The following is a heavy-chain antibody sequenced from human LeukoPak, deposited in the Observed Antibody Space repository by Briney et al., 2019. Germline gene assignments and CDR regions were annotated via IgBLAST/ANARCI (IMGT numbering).Heavy chain of an antibody. CDR2: ISSSRYI. CDR1: GFTFSSYS. Sequence: GGSLRLSCAASGFTFSSYSMNWVRQAPGKGLEWVSSISSSRYIHYADSVKGRFTISRDNAKNSLYLQMNSLRAEDTAVYYCARDGAYCGGDCYSNWFDPWGQGTLVTVSS. D-gene: IGHD2-21*02. J-gene: IGHJ5*02. V-gene: IGHV3-21*01. CDR3: ARDGAYCGGDCYSNWFDP.